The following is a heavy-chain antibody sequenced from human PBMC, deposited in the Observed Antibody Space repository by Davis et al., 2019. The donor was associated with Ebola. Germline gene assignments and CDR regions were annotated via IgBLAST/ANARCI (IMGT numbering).Heavy chain of an antibody. CDR2: ISSSSSTI. CDR1: GFTFSSYT. V-gene: IGHV3-48*01. CDR3: ASHDYGDYAGPDY. Sequence: GESLKISCAASGFTFSSYTMNWVRQAPGKGLEWVSYISSSSSTIYYADSVKGRFTISRDNAKNSLYLQMHSLRAEDTAVYYCASHDYGDYAGPDYWGQGTLVTVSS. D-gene: IGHD4-17*01. J-gene: IGHJ4*02.